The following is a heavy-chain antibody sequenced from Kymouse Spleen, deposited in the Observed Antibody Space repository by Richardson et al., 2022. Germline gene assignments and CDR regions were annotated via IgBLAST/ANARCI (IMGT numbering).Heavy chain of an antibody. Sequence: QVQLQQWGAGLLKPSETLSLTCAVYGGSFSGYYWSWIRQPPGKGLEWIGEINHSGSTNYNPSLKSRVTISVDTSKNQFSLKLSSVTAADTAVYYCARGRIDMVMITFGGVIADAFDIWGQGTMVTVSS. V-gene: IGHV4-34*01. CDR3: ARGRIDMVMITFGGVIADAFDI. J-gene: IGHJ3*02. D-gene: IGHD3-16*02. CDR2: INHSGST. CDR1: GGSFSGYY.